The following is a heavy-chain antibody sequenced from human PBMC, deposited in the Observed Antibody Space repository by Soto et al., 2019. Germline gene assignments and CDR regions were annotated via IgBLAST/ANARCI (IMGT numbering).Heavy chain of an antibody. V-gene: IGHV1-69*14. CDR2: IVPTVDTS. D-gene: IGHD5-12*01. J-gene: IGHJ4*02. Sequence: QVQLVQSGAEVRQPASSVKVSCKTSGATFSSYAITWVRQAPGQGLEWMGGIVPTVDTSTYAQKFQGRVTIYADKFTNTVYMELSSLRSDDTAVYYCVRVVAIPGYPDNWGQGTLVTVSS. CDR3: VRVVAIPGYPDN. CDR1: GATFSSYA.